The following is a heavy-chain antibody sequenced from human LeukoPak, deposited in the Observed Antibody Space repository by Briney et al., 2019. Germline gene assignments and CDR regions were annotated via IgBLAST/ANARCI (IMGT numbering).Heavy chain of an antibody. J-gene: IGHJ2*01. CDR1: GGTFSSYA. CDR3: ATLRDLWYFDL. V-gene: IGHV1-69*05. Sequence: SVEVSCKASGGTFSSYAISWVRQAPGQGLEWMGRIIPIFGTANYAQKFQGRVTITTDESTSTAYMELSSLRSEDTAVYYCATLRDLWYFDLWGRGTLVTVSS. CDR2: IIPIFGTA.